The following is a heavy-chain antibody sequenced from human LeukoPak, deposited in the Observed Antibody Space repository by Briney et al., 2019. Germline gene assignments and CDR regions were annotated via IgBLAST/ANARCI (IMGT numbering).Heavy chain of an antibody. CDR3: ARNRYSSGWYLDAFDI. Sequence: PGRSLRLSCAASGFTFSSYGMHWVRQAPGKGLEWVAVIWYDGSNKYYADSVKGRFTISRDNAKNSLYLQMNSLRAEDTAVYYCARNRYSSGWYLDAFDIWGQGTMVTVSS. CDR2: IWYDGSNK. V-gene: IGHV3-33*03. D-gene: IGHD6-19*01. J-gene: IGHJ3*02. CDR1: GFTFSSYG.